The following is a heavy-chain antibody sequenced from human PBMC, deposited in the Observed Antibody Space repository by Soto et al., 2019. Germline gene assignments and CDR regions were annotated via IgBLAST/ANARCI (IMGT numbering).Heavy chain of an antibody. J-gene: IGHJ6*02. CDR2: IWYDGNTK. CDR1: GFTFNSYG. D-gene: IGHD6-19*01. CDR3: ARPLVAPVAGPYYYGMYV. V-gene: IGHV3-33*01. Sequence: PGGSLRLSCAASGFTFNSYGFNWVRQAPGKGLEWVAVIWYDGNTKYYADSVKGRFTISRDNLKNTLYLQMNSLTAEDTAVYYCARPLVAPVAGPYYYGMYVWGQGTTVTVSS.